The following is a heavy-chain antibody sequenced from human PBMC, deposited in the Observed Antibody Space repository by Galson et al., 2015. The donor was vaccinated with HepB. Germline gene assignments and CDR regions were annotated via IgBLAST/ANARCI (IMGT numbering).Heavy chain of an antibody. CDR1: GFSFSSYD. V-gene: IGHV3-30*18. CDR3: AEDSRYISGWYTGRGGLDF. Sequence: SLRLSCAASGFSFSSYDMHWVRRAPGKGLEWVAILSYDGRNTYSADSVKGRFTVSRDNSKNTLYLQLNGLRPEDTAVYYCAEDSRYISGWYTGRGGLDFWGQGTLVTVSS. CDR2: LSYDGRNT. J-gene: IGHJ4*02. D-gene: IGHD6-19*01.